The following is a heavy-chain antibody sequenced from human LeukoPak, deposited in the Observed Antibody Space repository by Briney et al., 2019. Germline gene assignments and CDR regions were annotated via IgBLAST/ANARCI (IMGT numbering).Heavy chain of an antibody. CDR2: ISSSSYYI. V-gene: IGHV3-21*01. D-gene: IGHD1-26*01. CDR3: GAAYSGSSPFDY. J-gene: IGHJ4*02. CDR1: GFTFSTYT. Sequence: GGSLRLSCTASGFTFSTYTMNWVRQAPGKGLEWVSSISSSSYYIYYADSVKGRFTISRDNAKNSLFLKVNSLRAEDTAVYYCGAAYSGSSPFDYWGQGTLVTVSS.